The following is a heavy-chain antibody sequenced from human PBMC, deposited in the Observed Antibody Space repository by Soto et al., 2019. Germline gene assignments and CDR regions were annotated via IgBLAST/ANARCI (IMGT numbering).Heavy chain of an antibody. CDR3: ARGRKLRFLEWLFPFDY. D-gene: IGHD3-3*01. J-gene: IGHJ4*02. V-gene: IGHV1-8*01. CDR1: GYTFTSYD. CDR2: MNPNSGNT. Sequence: GASVKVSCKASGYTFTSYDINWVRQATGQGLEWMGWMNPNSGNTGYAQKFQGRVTMTRNTSISTAYMELSSLRSEDTAFYYCARGRKLRFLEWLFPFDYWGQGTLVTVSS.